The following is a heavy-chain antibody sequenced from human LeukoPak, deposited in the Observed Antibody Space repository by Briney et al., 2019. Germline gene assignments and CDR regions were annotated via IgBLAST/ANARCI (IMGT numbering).Heavy chain of an antibody. CDR3: ARVYDCSSTSCYEYFDY. CDR1: GGSFSAYY. V-gene: IGHV4-34*01. D-gene: IGHD2-2*01. CDR2: INHSGSA. J-gene: IGHJ4*02. Sequence: SETLSLTCAAYGGSFSAYYWTWIRQPPGKGLEWIGEINHSGSAKYNPSLKSRVTISVDTSKNQFSLKLTSVTAADTAVYYCARVYDCSSTSCYEYFDYWGQGTLVTVSS.